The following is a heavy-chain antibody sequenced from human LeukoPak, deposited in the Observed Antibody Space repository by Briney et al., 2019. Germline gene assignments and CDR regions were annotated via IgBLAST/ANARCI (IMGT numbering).Heavy chain of an antibody. CDR1: GFTFSSYA. CDR3: AKDLPLIVVVPAAITFDY. D-gene: IGHD2-2*02. Sequence: PRGSLRLSCAASGFTFSSYAMHWVRQAPCKGLEWVAFILYDVSNKYYADSVKGRFTISRDNSKNTLYLQMNSLRAEDTAVYYCAKDLPLIVVVPAAITFDYWGQGTLVTVSS. CDR2: ILYDVSNK. J-gene: IGHJ4*02. V-gene: IGHV3-30*02.